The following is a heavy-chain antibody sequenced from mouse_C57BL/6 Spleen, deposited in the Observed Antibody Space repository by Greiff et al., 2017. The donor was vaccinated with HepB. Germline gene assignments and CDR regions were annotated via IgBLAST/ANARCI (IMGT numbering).Heavy chain of an antibody. V-gene: IGHV2-2*01. CDR1: GFSLTSYG. D-gene: IGHD1-1*01. Sequence: VQRVESGPGLVQPSQSLSITCTVSGFSLTSYGVHWVRQSPGKGLEWLGVIWSGGSTDYNAAFISRLSISKDNSKSQVFFKMNSLQADDTAIYYCARTSTVVPYYFDYWGQGTTLTVSS. J-gene: IGHJ2*01. CDR3: ARTSTVVPYYFDY. CDR2: IWSGGST.